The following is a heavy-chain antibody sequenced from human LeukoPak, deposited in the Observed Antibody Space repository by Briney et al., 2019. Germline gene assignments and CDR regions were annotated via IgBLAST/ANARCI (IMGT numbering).Heavy chain of an antibody. V-gene: IGHV4-39*07. CDR3: ARVIGYSYGNFDY. CDR1: GGSISSSSHY. D-gene: IGHD5-18*01. CDR2: IYYSGST. J-gene: IGHJ4*02. Sequence: PSETLSLTRTVSGGSISSSSHYWGWGRQPRGRGREWIGSIYYSGSTYYNPSLKSRVTISVNKTKNQFSMKLRDVTAADTAVYYCARVIGYSYGNFDYWGQGTLVTVSS.